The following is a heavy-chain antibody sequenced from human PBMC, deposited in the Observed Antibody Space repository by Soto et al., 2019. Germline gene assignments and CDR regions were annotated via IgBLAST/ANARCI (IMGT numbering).Heavy chain of an antibody. CDR2: IDNAGTDS. CDR3: ARGGFGADV. D-gene: IGHD3-10*01. Sequence: EVQLVESGGGLVQPGGSLRLSCAASGFTLSGRSMHWVRQAPGKGLVWVSGIDNAGTDSTYADFVKGRFTSSRDNAKNMLYLQMNRLRVEDTAVYYCARGGFGADVWGKGTTVTVSS. J-gene: IGHJ6*04. CDR1: GFTLSGRS. V-gene: IGHV3-74*01.